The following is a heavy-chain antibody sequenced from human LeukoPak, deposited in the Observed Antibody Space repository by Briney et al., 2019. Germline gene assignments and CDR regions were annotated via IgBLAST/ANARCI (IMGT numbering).Heavy chain of an antibody. V-gene: IGHV3-9*01. CDR2: IRWNSGSI. CDR3: AKVYDFWSGSTDAAFDI. D-gene: IGHD3-3*01. J-gene: IGHJ3*02. Sequence: GGSLRLSCAASGFTFDDYAMHWVRQAPGKGLEWVSGIRWNSGSIGCADSVKGRFTISRDNAKNSLYLQMNSLRAEDTALYYCAKVYDFWSGSTDAAFDIWGQGTMVTVSS. CDR1: GFTFDDYA.